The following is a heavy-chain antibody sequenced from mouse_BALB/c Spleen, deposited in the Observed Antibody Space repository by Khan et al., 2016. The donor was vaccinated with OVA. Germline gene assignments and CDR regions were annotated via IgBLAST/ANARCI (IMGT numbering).Heavy chain of an antibody. Sequence: VQLQQSGPELVKPGASVKMSCKASGYTFTNYVLHWVKQKPGQGLEWIGYINPYNGGTNYNEKFKGKATLASDKSSIPAYMDLSSLTSEDSAVYYCARGNWQSYYIDYWGQGTTLTLSS. CDR3: ARGNWQSYYIDY. CDR2: INPYNGGT. V-gene: IGHV1S136*01. CDR1: GYTFTNYV. J-gene: IGHJ2*01. D-gene: IGHD4-1*01.